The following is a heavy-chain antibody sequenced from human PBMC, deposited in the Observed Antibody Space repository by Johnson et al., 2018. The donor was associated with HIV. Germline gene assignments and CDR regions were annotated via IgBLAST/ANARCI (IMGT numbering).Heavy chain of an antibody. J-gene: IGHJ3*02. CDR3: AKLPGGNSGFVDAFDI. V-gene: IGHV3-7*01. D-gene: IGHD4-23*01. CDR1: GFTFSNYW. CDR2: IKQDGTEK. Sequence: VLLVESGGGLVQPGGSLRLSCAGSGFTFSNYWMTWVRLAPGKGLEWVANIKQDGTEKYYVDSVKGRFTISRDNTKNTLYLQMNSLRAEDTAVYYCAKLPGGNSGFVDAFDIWGQGTMVTVSS.